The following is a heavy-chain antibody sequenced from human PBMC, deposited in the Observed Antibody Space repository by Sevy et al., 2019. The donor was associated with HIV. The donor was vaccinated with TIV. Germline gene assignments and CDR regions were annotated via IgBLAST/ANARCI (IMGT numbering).Heavy chain of an antibody. V-gene: IGHV3-11*01. J-gene: IGHJ6*02. Sequence: GGSLRLSCAASGFTFGAYYMSWIRQAPGRGLEWVSYISSSGSTIYYADTLKGRFTISRDNAKNSLYLQMNSLRAGDTAVYYCAREVIVATIYTSYYYYYGMDVWGQGTTVTVSS. D-gene: IGHD5-12*01. CDR1: GFTFGAYY. CDR3: AREVIVATIYTSYYYYYGMDV. CDR2: ISSSGSTI.